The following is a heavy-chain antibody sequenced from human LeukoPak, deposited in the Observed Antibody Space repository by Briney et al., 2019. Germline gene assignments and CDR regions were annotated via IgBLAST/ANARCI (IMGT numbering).Heavy chain of an antibody. CDR1: GFTFSSSA. CDR3: AAADRYWDAFDI. V-gene: IGHV3-23*01. J-gene: IGHJ3*02. CDR2: ISGSGSGGST. D-gene: IGHD2-8*02. Sequence: GGSLRLSCAPSGFTFSSSAMSWVRQAPGKGLEWVSSISGSGSGGSTYYADSVKGRFTISRDNSKNTLYLQMNSLRAEDTAVYYCAAADRYWDAFDIWGQGTMVTVSS.